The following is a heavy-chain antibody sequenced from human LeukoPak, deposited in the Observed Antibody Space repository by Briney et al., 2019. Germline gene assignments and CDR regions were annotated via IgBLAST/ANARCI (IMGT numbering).Heavy chain of an antibody. CDR3: ARSVRNGHIDY. CDR1: VYTFTSYD. Sequence: ASVKVSCKASVYTFTSYDINWVRQAPGQGLEWMGWMNPNSGNTGYAQKFQGRVTITRNTSISTAYMELSSLRSEDTAVYYCARSVRNGHIDYWGQGTLVTVSS. V-gene: IGHV1-8*03. CDR2: MNPNSGNT. D-gene: IGHD2-21*01. J-gene: IGHJ4*02.